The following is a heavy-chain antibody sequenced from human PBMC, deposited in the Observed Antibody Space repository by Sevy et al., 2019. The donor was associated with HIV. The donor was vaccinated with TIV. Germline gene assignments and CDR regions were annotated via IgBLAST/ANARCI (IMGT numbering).Heavy chain of an antibody. V-gene: IGHV1-69*13. D-gene: IGHD3-3*01. CDR1: GDTFNTYD. J-gene: IGHJ3*02. Sequence: ASVKVSCKASGDTFNTYDIVWVREAPGQGLEWMGGIVPKFGTANYAQKFQGKVTMTADESTSTAYMELSSLRSEDTAVYYCARRGTTIFGVLTFDIWGQGTTVTVSS. CDR2: IVPKFGTA. CDR3: ARRGTTIFGVLTFDI.